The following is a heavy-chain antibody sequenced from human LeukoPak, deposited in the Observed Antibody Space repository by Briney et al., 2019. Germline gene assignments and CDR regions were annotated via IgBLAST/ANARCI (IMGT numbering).Heavy chain of an antibody. CDR3: ARGTYCSGGSCYERQIDY. Sequence: SQTLSLTCTVSGGSISSGDYYWSWIRQPPGKGLEWIGYIYYSGSTCYNPSLKSRVTISVDTSKNQFSLKLSSVTAADTAVYYCARGTYCSGGSCYERQIDYWGQGTLVTVSS. CDR1: GGSISSGDYY. J-gene: IGHJ4*02. CDR2: IYYSGST. D-gene: IGHD2-15*01. V-gene: IGHV4-30-4*01.